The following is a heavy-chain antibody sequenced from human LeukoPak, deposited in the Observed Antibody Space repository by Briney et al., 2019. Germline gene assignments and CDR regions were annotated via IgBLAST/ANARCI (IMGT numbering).Heavy chain of an antibody. D-gene: IGHD4-23*01. J-gene: IGHJ4*02. CDR1: GFTFSNYA. V-gene: IGHV3-23*01. Sequence: GGSLRLSCAASGFTFSNYAMSWVRQAPGEGLEWVSTISGSGGGTYYADSVKGRFTISRDNSKNTLYLLMNSLTAEDTAGYYCAKGVRPVTVVTDIDYWGQGTLVTVSS. CDR2: ISGSGGGT. CDR3: AKGVRPVTVVTDIDY.